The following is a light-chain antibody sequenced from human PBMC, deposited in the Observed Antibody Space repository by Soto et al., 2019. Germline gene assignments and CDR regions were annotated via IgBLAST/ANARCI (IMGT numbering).Light chain of an antibody. Sequence: QSALTQPASVSGSPGQSITISCTGTNSDIGAYNYVSWYQQHPGKAPQLLIYAVSNRPSGVSSRVSGSKSGNTASLTISGLQAEDEADYYCTAYTTRITVVFGGGTKLTVL. J-gene: IGLJ2*01. CDR3: TAYTTRITVV. CDR2: AVS. CDR1: NSDIGAYNY. V-gene: IGLV2-14*01.